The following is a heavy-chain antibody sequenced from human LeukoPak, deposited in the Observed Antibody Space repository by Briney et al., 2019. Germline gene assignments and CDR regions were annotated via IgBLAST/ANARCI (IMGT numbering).Heavy chain of an antibody. V-gene: IGHV4-39*07. D-gene: IGHD4-17*01. CDR1: GGSISSNSYY. J-gene: IGHJ4*02. Sequence: SETLSLTCTVSGGSISSNSYYWGWIRQPPGKGLEWIGSIYYSGSTYYNPSLKSRVTITVDTSKNQFSLKLSSVTAADTAVYYCARAEDDYGDYVKMGGGYFDYWGQGTLVTVSS. CDR2: IYYSGST. CDR3: ARAEDDYGDYVKMGGGYFDY.